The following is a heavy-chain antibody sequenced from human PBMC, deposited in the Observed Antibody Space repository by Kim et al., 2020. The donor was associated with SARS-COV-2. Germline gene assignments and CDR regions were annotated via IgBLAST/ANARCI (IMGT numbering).Heavy chain of an antibody. Sequence: KYYADSVKGRFTISRDNSKNTLYLKMNSLRAEDTAVYYCARSYDSSFFDYWGQGTLVTVSS. D-gene: IGHD3-22*01. CDR2: K. CDR3: ARSYDSSFFDY. J-gene: IGHJ4*02. V-gene: IGHV3-33*01.